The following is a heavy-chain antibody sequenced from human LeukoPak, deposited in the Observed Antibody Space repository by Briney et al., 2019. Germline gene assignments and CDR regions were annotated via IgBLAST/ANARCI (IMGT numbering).Heavy chain of an antibody. Sequence: GGSLRLSCSASGFAYSDYWMNWVRQAPGKGPEWVANINLGGSAKLYVDSVRGRCTISRDNAKNSLYLQLNSLRVEDTAVYYCAAWGLNNYWGQGTLVTVSS. CDR1: GFAYSDYW. D-gene: IGHD7-27*01. V-gene: IGHV3-7*01. J-gene: IGHJ4*02. CDR3: AAWGLNNY. CDR2: INLGGSAK.